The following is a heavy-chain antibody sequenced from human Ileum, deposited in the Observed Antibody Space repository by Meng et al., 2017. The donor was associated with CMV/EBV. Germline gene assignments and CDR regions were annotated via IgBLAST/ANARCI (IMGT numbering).Heavy chain of an antibody. CDR1: GYTFTSYD. V-gene: IGHV1-8*03. Sequence: KDSCKAYGYTFTSYDINWVGQAAGQGLEWMGWMNPNSGNTGYAQKFQGRVTITRNTSISTAYMELSSLRSEDTAVYYCATGSGYSFDYWGQGTLVTVSS. D-gene: IGHD3-3*01. CDR3: ATGSGYSFDY. J-gene: IGHJ4*02. CDR2: MNPNSGNT.